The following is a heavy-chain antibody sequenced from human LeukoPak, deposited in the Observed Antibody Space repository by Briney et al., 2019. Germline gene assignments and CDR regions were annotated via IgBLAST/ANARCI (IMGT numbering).Heavy chain of an antibody. Sequence: GGSLRLSCAASGFTFSSYSMNWVRQAPGKGLEWVSYISSSSSTIYYADSVKGRFTISRDNAKNSLYLQMNSLRAEDTAVYYCARVDILTGFDYWGQGTLVTVSS. CDR3: ARVDILTGFDY. J-gene: IGHJ4*02. CDR1: GFTFSSYS. V-gene: IGHV3-48*01. CDR2: ISSSSSTI. D-gene: IGHD3-9*01.